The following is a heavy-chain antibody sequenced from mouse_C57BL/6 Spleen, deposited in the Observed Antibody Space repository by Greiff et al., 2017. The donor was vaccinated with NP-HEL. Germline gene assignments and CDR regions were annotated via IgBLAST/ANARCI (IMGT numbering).Heavy chain of an antibody. V-gene: IGHV1-59*01. CDR1: GYTFTSYW. CDR2: IDPSDSYT. J-gene: IGHJ3*01. CDR3: AREGGSSWFAG. Sequence: QVQLQQPGAELVRPGTSVKLSCKASGYTFTSYWMHWVKQRPGQGLEWIGVIDPSDSYTNYNQKFKGKATLTVDTSSSTAYMQLSSLTSEDSAVYYCAREGGSSWFAGWGQGTLVTVSA. D-gene: IGHD1-1*01.